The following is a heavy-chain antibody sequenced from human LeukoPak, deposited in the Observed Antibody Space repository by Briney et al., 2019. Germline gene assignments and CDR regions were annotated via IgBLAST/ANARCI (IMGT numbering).Heavy chain of an antibody. CDR3: AKEVAVAGYFDY. Sequence: GGSLRLSCAASGFTFSTYAMSWVRQAPGKGLEWVSAISGSGGLTYYADSVKGRFTISRDSSKNTLYLQMNSLRAEDTAVYYCAKEVAVAGYFDYWGQGTLVTVSS. CDR2: ISGSGGLT. D-gene: IGHD6-19*01. V-gene: IGHV3-23*01. J-gene: IGHJ4*02. CDR1: GFTFSTYA.